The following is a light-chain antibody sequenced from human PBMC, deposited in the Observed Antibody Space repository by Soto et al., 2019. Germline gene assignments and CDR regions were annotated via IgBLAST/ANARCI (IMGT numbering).Light chain of an antibody. CDR3: QQYGSSLFT. CDR1: QSVSSSS. V-gene: IGKV3-20*01. CDR2: DAS. Sequence: EIVLTQSPGTLSLSPGERATLSCRASQSVSSSSLAWYQQKPGQAPRLLIYDASSRAPGIPDRFSGSGSGKDFTLTISRLEPEDFAVYYCQQYGSSLFTFGPGTKVDIK. J-gene: IGKJ3*01.